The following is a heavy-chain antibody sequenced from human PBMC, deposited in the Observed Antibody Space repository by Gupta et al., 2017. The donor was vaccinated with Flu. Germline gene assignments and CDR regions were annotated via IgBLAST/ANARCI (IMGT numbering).Heavy chain of an antibody. CDR2: IKQDGSEK. V-gene: IGHV3-7*01. J-gene: IGHJ4*02. CDR3: VSGYRGGWGFDY. D-gene: IGHD6-19*01. Sequence: VRQAPGKGLEWVANIKQDGSEKDYVDSVKGRFTISRDNAKNSLFLQMDSLRADDTAVYYCVSGYRGGWGFDYWGQGILVTVSS.